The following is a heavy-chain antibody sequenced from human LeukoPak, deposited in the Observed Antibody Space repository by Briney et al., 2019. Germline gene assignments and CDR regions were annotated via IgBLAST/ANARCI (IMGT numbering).Heavy chain of an antibody. V-gene: IGHV3-30*02. CDR1: DFTFSDYG. J-gene: IGHJ4*02. CDR2: IRFDGGNE. CDR3: AKAGYSTSWYYLDF. D-gene: IGHD6-13*01. Sequence: PGGSLRLSCAASDFTFSDYGMHWVRQAPGKGLEWVAFIRFDGGNEIYGDSVKGRFTISRDHSKDTLYLQMNSLSAEDTAVYFCAKAGYSTSWYYLDFWGQGTLVTVSS.